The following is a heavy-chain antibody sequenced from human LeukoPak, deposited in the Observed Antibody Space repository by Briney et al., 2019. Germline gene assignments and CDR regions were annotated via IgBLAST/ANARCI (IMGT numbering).Heavy chain of an antibody. D-gene: IGHD6-13*01. V-gene: IGHV3-48*01. CDR3: ARDPVGSSWYGEWELSPFDY. CDR2: ISGSGSAI. Sequence: GGSLRLSCAASGFTFSTYNMNWVRQAPGKGQEWVSYISGSGSAIYYADSVKGRFTISRDNAKNSLYLQMNSLRAEDTAVYYCARDPVGSSWYGEWELSPFDYWGQGTLVTVSS. J-gene: IGHJ4*02. CDR1: GFTFSTYN.